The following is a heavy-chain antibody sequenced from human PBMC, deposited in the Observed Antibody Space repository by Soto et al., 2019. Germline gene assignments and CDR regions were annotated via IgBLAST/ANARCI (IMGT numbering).Heavy chain of an antibody. Sequence: SETLSLTCTVSGGSISSYYWSWIRQPPGKGLEWIGCIYYSGSTKFNPSLKSRVTISLDTSKNQFSLKLSSVTAADTAVYYCASPKIAFYNWFDPWGQGTLVTVSS. CDR1: GGSISSYY. J-gene: IGHJ5*02. CDR3: ASPKIAFYNWFDP. CDR2: IYYSGST. V-gene: IGHV4-59*08. D-gene: IGHD3-3*02.